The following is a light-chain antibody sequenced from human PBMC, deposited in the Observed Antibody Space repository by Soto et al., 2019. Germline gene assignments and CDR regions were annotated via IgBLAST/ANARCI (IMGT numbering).Light chain of an antibody. V-gene: IGLV2-14*01. CDR1: SSDVGAYNF. CDR2: EVS. J-gene: IGLJ3*02. CDR3: TSKTDNSPVM. Sequence: QSALTQPASVSGSSGQSITISCTGTSSDVGAYNFISWYQHHPGKAPKLIIYEVSNRPSGVSDRFSGSKAGNTAFLTISRLQADDEADYYCTSKTDNSPVMFGGGTQLTVL.